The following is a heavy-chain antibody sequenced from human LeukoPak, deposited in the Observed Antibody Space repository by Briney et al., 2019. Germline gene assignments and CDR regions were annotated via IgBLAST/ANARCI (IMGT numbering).Heavy chain of an antibody. CDR1: GFTFSSYS. CDR2: ISSSSSYI. CDR3: AREGLWVGPDSGKTRHPYWEI. Sequence: GGSLRLSCAASGFTFSSYSMNWVRQAPGKGLEWVSSISSSSSYIYYADSVKGRFTISRDNAKNSLNLQMSSLRAEDTAVYYCAREGLWVGPDSGKTRHPYWEIWGQGTMVTVSS. D-gene: IGHD2-21*01. J-gene: IGHJ3*02. V-gene: IGHV3-21*01.